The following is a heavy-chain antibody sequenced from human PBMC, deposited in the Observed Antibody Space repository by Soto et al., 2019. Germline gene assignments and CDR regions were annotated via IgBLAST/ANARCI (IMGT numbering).Heavy chain of an antibody. J-gene: IGHJ2*01. Sequence: ASVKVSCKASGYTLTRYSIHWVRQAPGQRLEWMGWINAGNGNTKFSQKFQGRVTITRDTSASTAYMELSSLRSEDTAVYYCARGGSLYWYFDLWGRGTLVTVPS. D-gene: IGHD1-26*01. CDR2: INAGNGNT. CDR3: ARGGSLYWYFDL. CDR1: GYTLTRYS. V-gene: IGHV1-3*01.